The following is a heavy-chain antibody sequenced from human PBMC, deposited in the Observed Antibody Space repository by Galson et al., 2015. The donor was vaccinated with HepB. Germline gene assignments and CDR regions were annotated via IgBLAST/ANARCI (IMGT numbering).Heavy chain of an antibody. V-gene: IGHV4-39*01. D-gene: IGHD4-17*01. CDR2: IYYSGST. J-gene: IGHJ4*02. CDR3: ARRPRSTVTVDY. CDR1: GGSISSSNYY. Sequence: SLTCTVSGGSISSSNYYWGWIRQPPGKGLEWIGSIYYSGSTYYNPSLKRRAIVSIDTSKNQVSLKLTSVTAADTAVYYCARRPRSTVTVDYWGQGTLVTVSS.